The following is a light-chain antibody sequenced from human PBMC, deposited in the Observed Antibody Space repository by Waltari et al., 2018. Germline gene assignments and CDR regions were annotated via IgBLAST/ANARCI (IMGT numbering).Light chain of an antibody. CDR1: QSVDSY. J-gene: IGKJ5*01. V-gene: IGKV3-11*01. Sequence: EIVLTQSPATLSLSPGERATLSCRASQSVDSYLAWYQQKPGQAPRLLIYDASNRATGIPARFSGSGSGTDFTLTISSLEPEDFAVYYCQQRSNWPPITFGQGTRL. CDR3: QQRSNWPPIT. CDR2: DAS.